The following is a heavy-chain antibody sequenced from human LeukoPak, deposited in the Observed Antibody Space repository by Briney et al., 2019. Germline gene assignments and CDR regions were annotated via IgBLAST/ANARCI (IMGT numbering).Heavy chain of an antibody. CDR1: GFTFSSYG. J-gene: IGHJ4*02. Sequence: GGSLRLSCAASGFTFSSYGMHWVRQAPGKGLEWVAVIWYDGSNKYYADSVKGRFTISRDNSKNTLYLQMNSLRAEDTAVYYCARDYILFTFDYWGQGTLVTVSS. CDR2: IWYDGSNK. V-gene: IGHV3-33*01. CDR3: ARDYILFTFDY. D-gene: IGHD4-11*01.